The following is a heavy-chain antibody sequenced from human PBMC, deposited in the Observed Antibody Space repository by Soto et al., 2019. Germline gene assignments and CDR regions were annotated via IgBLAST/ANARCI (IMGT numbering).Heavy chain of an antibody. J-gene: IGHJ3*01. V-gene: IGHV1-18*01. D-gene: IGHD2-2*01. CDR1: GYTFSTYC. CDR3: ARVKVPAAILGAFHL. Sequence: GXSVNGSCKASGYTFSTYCITWVRQAPGQGLDWMGWINPLKGDTNSEARFQDRVTMTTDTSTRTAYMELRSLRSDDTAVYYCARVKVPAAILGAFHLWGQGELFPVSS. CDR2: INPLKGDT.